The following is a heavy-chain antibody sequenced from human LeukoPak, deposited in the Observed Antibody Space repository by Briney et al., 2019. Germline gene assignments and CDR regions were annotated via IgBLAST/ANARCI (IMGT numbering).Heavy chain of an antibody. CDR1: GFTVSSNY. V-gene: IGHV3-53*01. CDR2: IYSGGNT. J-gene: IGHJ3*02. D-gene: IGHD3-22*01. CDR3: ARALVVITLDAFDI. Sequence: GGSLRLSCAASGFTVSSNYMSWVRQAPGKGLEWVSVIYSGGNTYYADSVKGRFTISRDKSKNTLYLQMNSLRAEDTAVYYCARALVVITLDAFDIWGQGTMVTVSS.